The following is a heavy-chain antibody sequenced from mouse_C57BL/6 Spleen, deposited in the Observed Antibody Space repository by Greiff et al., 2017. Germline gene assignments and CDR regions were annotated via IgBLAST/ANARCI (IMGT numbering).Heavy chain of an antibody. CDR3: ARPSDSPAGFAY. CDR2: INPGSGGT. CDR1: GYAFTNYL. D-gene: IGHD3-2*01. V-gene: IGHV1-54*01. Sequence: QVQLQQSGAELVRPGTSVKVSCKASGYAFTNYLIEWVKQRPGQGLEWIGVINPGSGGTNYNEKFKGKAILTADKSSSTAYMQLSSLTSEDSAVYFCARPSDSPAGFAYWGQGTLVTVSA. J-gene: IGHJ3*01.